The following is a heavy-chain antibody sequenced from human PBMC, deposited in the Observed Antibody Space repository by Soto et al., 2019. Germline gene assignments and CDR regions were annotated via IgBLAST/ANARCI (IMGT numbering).Heavy chain of an antibody. J-gene: IGHJ6*03. CDR1: GFTVSSNY. CDR2: IYSGGST. Sequence: GGSLRLSCAASGFTVSSNYMSWVSQAPGKGLEWVSVIYSGGSTYYADSVKGRFTISRDNSKNTLYLQMNSLRAEDTAVYYCARGLVVVAATVGGLKYYYYYMDVWGKGTTVTVSS. CDR3: ARGLVVVAATVGGLKYYYYYMDV. V-gene: IGHV3-66*01. D-gene: IGHD2-15*01.